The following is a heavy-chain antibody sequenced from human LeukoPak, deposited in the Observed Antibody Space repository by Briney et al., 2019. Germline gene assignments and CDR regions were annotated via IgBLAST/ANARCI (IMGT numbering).Heavy chain of an antibody. Sequence: GGSLRLSCAASGFTFTSYSMNWVRQAPGKGLEWVSSISSSSSYIYYADSVKGRFTISRDNAENSLYLQMNSLRAEDTAVYYCARGDGYSYGYYYYMDVWGKGTTVTVSS. CDR1: GFTFTSYS. V-gene: IGHV3-21*01. CDR3: ARGDGYSYGYYYYMDV. J-gene: IGHJ6*03. CDR2: ISSSSSYI. D-gene: IGHD5-18*01.